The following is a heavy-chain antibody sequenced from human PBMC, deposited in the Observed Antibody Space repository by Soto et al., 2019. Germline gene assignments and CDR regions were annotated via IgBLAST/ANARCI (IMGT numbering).Heavy chain of an antibody. V-gene: IGHV3-30*03. Sequence: GGSLRLSCAASGFTFRNFVMHWVRQAPGKGLEWVAVISYAGSNTYYADSVKGRFSISRDNSKNTLYLQMNSLRAEDTAVYYCARDKMSRYDFWSGPNYYYGMDVWGQGTTVTVSS. J-gene: IGHJ6*02. CDR1: GFTFRNFV. D-gene: IGHD3-3*01. CDR3: ARDKMSRYDFWSGPNYYYGMDV. CDR2: ISYAGSNT.